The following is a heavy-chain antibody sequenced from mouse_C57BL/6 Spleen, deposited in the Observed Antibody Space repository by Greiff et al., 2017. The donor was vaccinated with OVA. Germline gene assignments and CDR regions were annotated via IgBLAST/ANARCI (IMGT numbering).Heavy chain of an antibody. J-gene: IGHJ1*03. CDR1: GYTFTSYW. V-gene: IGHV1-53*01. CDR3: ARSGSYSWYFDV. CDR2: INPSNGGT. Sequence: QVQLKESGTELVKPGASVKLSCKASGYTFTSYWMHWVKQRPGQGLEWIGNINPSNGGTNYNEKFKSKATLTVDKSSSTAYMQLSSLTSEDSAVYYCARSGSYSWYFDVWGTGTTVTVSS. D-gene: IGHD1-1*02.